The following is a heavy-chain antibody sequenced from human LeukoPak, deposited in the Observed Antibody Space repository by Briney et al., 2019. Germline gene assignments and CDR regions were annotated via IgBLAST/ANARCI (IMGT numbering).Heavy chain of an antibody. CDR3: ARGPRFGELLWHWFDP. J-gene: IGHJ5*02. CDR2: MYHSGST. CDR1: GYSISSGHY. D-gene: IGHD3-10*01. Sequence: SETLSLTCTVSGYSISSGHYWGWIRQPPGKGLEWIGSMYHSGSTYYNPPLKSRVAISEDTSKNQFSLKLRSVTAADTAVYYCARGPRFGELLWHWFDPWGQGTLVTVSS. V-gene: IGHV4-38-2*02.